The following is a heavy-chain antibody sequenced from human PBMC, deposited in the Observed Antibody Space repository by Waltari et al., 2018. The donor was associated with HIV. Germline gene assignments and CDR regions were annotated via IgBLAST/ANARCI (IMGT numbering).Heavy chain of an antibody. CDR1: GGSISSGDYY. Sequence: QVQLQESGPGLVKPSQTPSLTCTVSGGSISSGDYYWSWIRQPPGKGREWIGYIYYSGSTYYNPYLKGRVTRSVDTSKNQFALKRSSVSAADTAVYYCARAGSVFGTSPYGMDVWGQGTTVTVSS. CDR2: IYYSGST. D-gene: IGHD2-2*01. V-gene: IGHV4-30-4*01. CDR3: ARAGSVFGTSPYGMDV. J-gene: IGHJ6*02.